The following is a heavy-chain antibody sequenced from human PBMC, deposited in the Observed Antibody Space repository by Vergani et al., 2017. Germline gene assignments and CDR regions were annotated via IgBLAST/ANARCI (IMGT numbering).Heavy chain of an antibody. CDR2: ISYDGSNK. CDR1: GFTFSSYA. J-gene: IGHJ4*02. D-gene: IGHD3-10*01. V-gene: IGHV3-30-3*01. Sequence: QVQLVESGGGVVQPGRSLRLSCAASGFTFSSYAMHWVRQAPGKGLEWVAVISYDGSNKYYADSVKGRFTISRDNSKNTLYLQMNSLRADDTAVYYCARGDRNYYGSGSYWGQGTLVTVSS. CDR3: ARGDRNYYGSGSY.